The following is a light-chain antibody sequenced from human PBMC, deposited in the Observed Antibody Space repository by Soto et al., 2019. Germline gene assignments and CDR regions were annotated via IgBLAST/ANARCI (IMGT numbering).Light chain of an antibody. V-gene: IGKV3-20*01. Sequence: EIVLTQSPGTLSLSPGERATLSCRASQSVSSSYLAWHQQKPGQAPRLLIYGASSRATGIPDRYSGSGSGTDFTLPISRLEPEDFAVYYCQQYGSSPNTFGQGTKLEIK. CDR1: QSVSSSY. J-gene: IGKJ2*01. CDR2: GAS. CDR3: QQYGSSPNT.